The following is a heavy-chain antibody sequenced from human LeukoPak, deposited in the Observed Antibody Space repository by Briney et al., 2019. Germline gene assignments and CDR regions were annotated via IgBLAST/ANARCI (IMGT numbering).Heavy chain of an antibody. D-gene: IGHD2-15*01. CDR1: GGSISSHY. J-gene: IGHJ5*02. CDR2: IYYSGST. CDR3: ARGATLDP. Sequence: SETLSLTCTVSGGSISSHYWSWIRQPPGKGLEWIGYIYYSGSTNYNPSLKSRFTISVDTSKNQFSLKLSSVTAADTAVYYCARGATLDPWGQGTLVTVSS. V-gene: IGHV4-59*11.